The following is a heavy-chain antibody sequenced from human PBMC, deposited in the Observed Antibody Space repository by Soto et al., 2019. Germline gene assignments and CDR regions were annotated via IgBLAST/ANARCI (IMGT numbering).Heavy chain of an antibody. Sequence: ASVKVSCKASGYTFTSYYMHWVRQAPGQGLEWMGIINPSGGSTSYAQKFQGRVTMTRDTSTSTVYMELSSLRSEDTAVYYCARAAGVKATVTTPKRIQYGMDVWGQGTTVTVS. CDR1: GYTFTSYY. CDR2: INPSGGST. D-gene: IGHD4-17*01. CDR3: ARAAGVKATVTTPKRIQYGMDV. V-gene: IGHV1-46*01. J-gene: IGHJ6*02.